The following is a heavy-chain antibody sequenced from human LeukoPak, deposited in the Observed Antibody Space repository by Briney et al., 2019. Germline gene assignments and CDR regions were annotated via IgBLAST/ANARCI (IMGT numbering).Heavy chain of an antibody. J-gene: IGHJ6*02. CDR1: GYTFTRYD. D-gene: IGHD5-18*01. CDR3: ARPRLDTLDGMDV. CDR2: MNPNSGNT. V-gene: IGHV1-8*01. Sequence: ASVKVSCKASGYTFTRYDINWVRQATGQGREGMGWMNPNSGNTGYTQKFQGRVTITRNTSISTAYMELSSLRSEDTAVYYCARPRLDTLDGMDVWGQGTTVTVSS.